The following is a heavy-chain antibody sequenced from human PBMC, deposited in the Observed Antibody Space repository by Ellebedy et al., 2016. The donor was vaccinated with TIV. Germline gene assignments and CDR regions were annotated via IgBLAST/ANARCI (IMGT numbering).Heavy chain of an antibody. Sequence: ASVKVSXXASGYTFTSYGISWVRQAPGQGLEWMGWISAYNGNTNYAQKLQGRVTMTTDTSTSTAYMELRSLRSDDTAVYYCARWYTYGLLDYWGQGTLVTVSS. CDR2: ISAYNGNT. CDR3: ARWYTYGLLDY. D-gene: IGHD1-14*01. CDR1: GYTFTSYG. J-gene: IGHJ4*02. V-gene: IGHV1-18*01.